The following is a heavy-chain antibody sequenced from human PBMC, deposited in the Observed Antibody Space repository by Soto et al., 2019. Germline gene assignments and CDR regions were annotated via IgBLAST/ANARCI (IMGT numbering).Heavy chain of an antibody. J-gene: IGHJ6*02. CDR1: GYSFTSYW. CDR2: IYPGDSDT. Sequence: GESLKISCKGSGYSFTSYWIGWVRQMPGKGLEWMGIIYPGDSDTRYSPSFQGHVTISADKSISTAYLQWSSLKASDTAMYYCASLPIRGGAYYYYGMDVWGQGTTVTVSS. V-gene: IGHV5-51*01. D-gene: IGHD2-21*01. CDR3: ASLPIRGGAYYYYGMDV.